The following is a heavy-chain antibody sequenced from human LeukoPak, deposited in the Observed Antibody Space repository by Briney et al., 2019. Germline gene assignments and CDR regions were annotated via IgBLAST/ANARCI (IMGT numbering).Heavy chain of an antibody. CDR3: ARVKAVAGTGKAYYFDY. V-gene: IGHV4-59*01. J-gene: IGHJ4*02. Sequence: SETLSLTCTVSGGSISSYYWSWIRQPPGKGLEWIGYIYYSGSTNYNPSLKSRVTISVDTSKNQFSLKLSSVTAAGTAVYYCARVKAVAGTGKAYYFDYWGQGTLVTVSS. D-gene: IGHD6-19*01. CDR2: IYYSGST. CDR1: GGSISSYY.